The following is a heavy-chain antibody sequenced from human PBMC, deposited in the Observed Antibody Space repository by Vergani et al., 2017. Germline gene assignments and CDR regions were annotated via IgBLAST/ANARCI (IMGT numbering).Heavy chain of an antibody. J-gene: IGHJ5*02. CDR1: GYTFTSYW. D-gene: IGHD6-13*01. V-gene: IGHV5-10-1*03. CDR3: ARHEQAWFDP. Sequence: EVQLVQSGAEVKKPGESLRISCKGSGYTFTSYWISLVRQMPVKGLEWMGRIDPSDTYTNYSPSVQGHVTITGETSISAAYLQWSSLKASDTAMYYCARHEQAWFDPWGQGTLVTVSP. CDR2: IDPSDTYT.